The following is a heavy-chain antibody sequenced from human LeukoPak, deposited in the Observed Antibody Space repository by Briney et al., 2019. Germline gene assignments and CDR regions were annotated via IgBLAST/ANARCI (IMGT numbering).Heavy chain of an antibody. D-gene: IGHD1-1*01. Sequence: ASVTVSCKASGYTFTSYYMHWVRQAPGQGLEWMGIINPSGGSTSYAQKFQGRVTMTRDTSTSTVYMELSSLRSEDTAVYYCARDLVQTTLSYYYYGMDVWGQGTTVTVSS. CDR2: INPSGGST. CDR3: ARDLVQTTLSYYYYGMDV. J-gene: IGHJ6*02. CDR1: GYTFTSYY. V-gene: IGHV1-46*01.